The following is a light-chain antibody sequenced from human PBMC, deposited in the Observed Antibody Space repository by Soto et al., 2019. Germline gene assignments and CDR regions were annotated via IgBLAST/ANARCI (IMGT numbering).Light chain of an antibody. J-gene: IGLJ1*01. CDR3: SSYTSSAPFYV. Sequence: QSVLIQPASVSGSPGQSITISCTGASTDVDGYDYVSWYQQHPGQAPKLMIYDVNNRPSGVSYRFSGSKSGDTASLTISGLQAEDDADYYCSSYTSSAPFYVFGTGTKLTVL. CDR2: DVN. CDR1: STDVDGYDY. V-gene: IGLV2-14*03.